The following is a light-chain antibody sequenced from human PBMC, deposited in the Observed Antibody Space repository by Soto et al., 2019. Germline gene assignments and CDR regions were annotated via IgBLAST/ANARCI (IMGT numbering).Light chain of an antibody. CDR2: GAS. Sequence: EIVLTQSPGTLSLSPGERATLSCRASQSVSSSYLAWYQQKPGQAPRLLIYGASSRATGIPDRFSGSGSETDFTLTISRLEPEDFAFYYCQQYGSSPLTFGGGTKVDIK. CDR1: QSVSSSY. J-gene: IGKJ4*01. CDR3: QQYGSSPLT. V-gene: IGKV3-20*01.